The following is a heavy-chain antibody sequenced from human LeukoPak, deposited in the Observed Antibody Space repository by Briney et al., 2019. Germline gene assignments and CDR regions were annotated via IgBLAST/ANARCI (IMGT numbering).Heavy chain of an antibody. V-gene: IGHV1-69*13. J-gene: IGHJ4*02. D-gene: IGHD5-24*01. CDR1: GGTFSSYA. CDR3: ARVRDGSNNYFDF. Sequence: SVKVSCKASGGTFSSYAISWVRQAPGQGLEWMGGIIPIFGTADYAQKFQGRVTITADESTSTAYMELSSLRSEDTAVYYCARVRDGSNNYFDFWGQGTLVTVSS. CDR2: IIPIFGTA.